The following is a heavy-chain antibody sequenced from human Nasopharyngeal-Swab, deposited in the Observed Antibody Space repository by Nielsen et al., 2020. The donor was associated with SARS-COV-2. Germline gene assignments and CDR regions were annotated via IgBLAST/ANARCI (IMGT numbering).Heavy chain of an antibody. CDR2: IIPILGIA. CDR3: ARHSGYDLVGYCSGGSCSQDY. V-gene: IGHV1-69*04. D-gene: IGHD2-15*01. Sequence: SVKVSCKASGGTFSSYAISWVRQAPGQGLEWMGRIIPILGIANYAQKFQGRVTITADKSTSTAYMELSSLRSEDTAVYYCARHSGYDLVGYCSGGSCSQDYWGQGTLVTVSS. J-gene: IGHJ4*02. CDR1: GGTFSSYA.